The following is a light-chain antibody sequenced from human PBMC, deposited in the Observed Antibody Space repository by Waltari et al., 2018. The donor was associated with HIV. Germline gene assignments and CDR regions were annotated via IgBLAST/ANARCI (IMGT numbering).Light chain of an antibody. V-gene: IGKV1D-12*01. Sequence: DIQMTQSPSSVSASLGDRVTITRRATQSISSWLAWYQQKPGKAPKLLISGASILQRGISSRFSGRGSGTDFTLTITSLQPEDIATYYCQQTNYFPITFGQGTRLEIK. CDR1: QSISSW. J-gene: IGKJ5*01. CDR2: GAS. CDR3: QQTNYFPIT.